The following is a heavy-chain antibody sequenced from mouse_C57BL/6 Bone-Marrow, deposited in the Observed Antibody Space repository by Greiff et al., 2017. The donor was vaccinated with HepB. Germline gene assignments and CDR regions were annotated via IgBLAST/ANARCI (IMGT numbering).Heavy chain of an antibody. Sequence: EVHLVESGGGLVKPGGSLKLSCAASGFTFSDYGLHWVRQAPEKGLEWVAYISSGSSTIYYADTVKGRFTISRDNAKNTLFLQMTSLRSEDTAMYYCARWDSSGLFAYWGQGTLVTVSA. CDR3: ARWDSSGLFAY. V-gene: IGHV5-17*01. CDR1: GFTFSDYG. J-gene: IGHJ3*01. D-gene: IGHD3-2*02. CDR2: ISSGSSTI.